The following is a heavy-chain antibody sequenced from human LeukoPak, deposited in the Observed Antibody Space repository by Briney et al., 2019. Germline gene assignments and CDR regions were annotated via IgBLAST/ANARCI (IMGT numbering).Heavy chain of an antibody. CDR2: ISGSGDT. V-gene: IGHV3-23*01. D-gene: IGHD4-17*01. Sequence: PGGSLGLSCAASGFTFVGNAVTWVRQAPGKGLEWVSTISGSGDTYYADSVKGRFTISRDNTKNSLYLQMDSLRTGDTAVYYCARDLNNGDYFNAFDIWGQGTMVTVSS. CDR1: GFTFVGNA. CDR3: ARDLNNGDYFNAFDI. J-gene: IGHJ3*02.